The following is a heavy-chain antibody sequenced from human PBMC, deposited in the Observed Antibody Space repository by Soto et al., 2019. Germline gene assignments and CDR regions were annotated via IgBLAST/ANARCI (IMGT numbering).Heavy chain of an antibody. Sequence: ASVKVSCKASGYTFTSYYMHWVRQAPGQGLEWMGIINPSGGSTSYAQKFQGGVTMTRDTSTSTVCMELSSLRSEDAAVYYCARAPYCSGGSCYGPGYYYMDVWGKGTTVTVSS. CDR2: INPSGGST. CDR1: GYTFTSYY. D-gene: IGHD2-15*01. J-gene: IGHJ6*03. CDR3: ARAPYCSGGSCYGPGYYYMDV. V-gene: IGHV1-46*03.